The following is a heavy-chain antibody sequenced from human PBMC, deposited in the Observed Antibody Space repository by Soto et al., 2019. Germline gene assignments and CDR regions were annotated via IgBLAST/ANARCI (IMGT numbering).Heavy chain of an antibody. CDR3: ARQGNYYDSSGYETEHYYGMDV. Sequence: PGESLKISCKGSGYSFTSYWIGWVRQMPGKGLEWMGIIYPGDSDTRYSPSFQGQVTISADKSISTAYLQWSSLKASDTAMYYCARQGNYYDSSGYETEHYYGMDVWGQGTTVTVSS. CDR1: GYSFTSYW. V-gene: IGHV5-51*01. J-gene: IGHJ6*02. CDR2: IYPGDSDT. D-gene: IGHD3-22*01.